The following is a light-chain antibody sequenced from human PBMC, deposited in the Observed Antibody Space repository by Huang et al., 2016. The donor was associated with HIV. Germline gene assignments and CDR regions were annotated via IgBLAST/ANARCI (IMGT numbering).Light chain of an antibody. CDR1: QSVLYSSNNRNY. J-gene: IGKJ4*01. Sequence: IVMTQSLDSLVVSLGERATINCTSSQSVLYSSNNRNYLAWYQQKPGQPPKLLIYWASTREAGVPDRFSGSGSGTDFTLTISSLQAEDVAVYCCQQYYSSPLTFGGGTKVEIK. CDR2: WAS. CDR3: QQYYSSPLT. V-gene: IGKV4-1*01.